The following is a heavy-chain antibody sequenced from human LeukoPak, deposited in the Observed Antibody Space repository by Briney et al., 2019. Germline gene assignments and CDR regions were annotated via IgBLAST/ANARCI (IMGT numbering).Heavy chain of an antibody. CDR3: ARDLHYDILTGTYYDMDV. D-gene: IGHD3-9*01. CDR1: GGSFSGYY. V-gene: IGHV4-34*01. CDR2: INHSGST. Sequence: SSETLSLTCAVYGGSFSGYYWSWIRQPPGKGLEWIGEINHSGSTNYNPSLKSRVTISVDTSKNQFSLKLSSVTAADTAVYYCARDLHYDILTGTYYDMDVWGKGTTVTVSS. J-gene: IGHJ6*04.